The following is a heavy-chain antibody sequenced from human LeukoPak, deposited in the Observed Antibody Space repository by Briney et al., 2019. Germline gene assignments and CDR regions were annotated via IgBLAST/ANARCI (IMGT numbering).Heavy chain of an antibody. Sequence: PGGALRLSCAAAGFTFSHYGMHWGRQAPGKGLEWGAVIWNDGSNNYYADSVKGRFTISRDNSKNTLYLQMNSLRAEDTAVYYCAKDAQRGFDYSNSLEYWGQGTLVTVSS. CDR3: AKDAQRGFDYSNSLEY. CDR2: IWNDGSNN. V-gene: IGHV3-33*06. CDR1: GFTFSHYG. J-gene: IGHJ4*02. D-gene: IGHD4-11*01.